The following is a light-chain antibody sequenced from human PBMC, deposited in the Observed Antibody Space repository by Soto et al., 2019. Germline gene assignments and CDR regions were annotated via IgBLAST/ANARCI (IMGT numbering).Light chain of an antibody. CDR3: QQYENYWT. CDR2: DAS. V-gene: IGKV1-5*01. J-gene: IGKJ1*01. Sequence: DLQMTQSPSTLSETAGDRVTITCRASQSISSWLAWYQHKPGKAPKLLIYDASNLDSGVPSRFSGSGSGTEFSLTISNLQPDDCATYYCQQYENYWTFGQGTKVDIK. CDR1: QSISSW.